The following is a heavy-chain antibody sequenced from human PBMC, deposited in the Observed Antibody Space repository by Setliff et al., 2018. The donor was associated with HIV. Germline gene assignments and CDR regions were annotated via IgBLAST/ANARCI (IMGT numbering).Heavy chain of an antibody. J-gene: IGHJ6*02. CDR1: GGTFSSYG. V-gene: IGHV1-69*05. D-gene: IGHD6-13*01. CDR3: ARVGQSSSYHYYGMDV. CDR2: IIPMFGTG. Sequence: SVKVSCKTSGGTFSSYGISWVRQAPGQGLEWMGGIIPMFGTGFYAQKFQGRVTITTDESRSTAYMELSSLSSEDTAVFYCARVGQSSSYHYYGMDVWGQGTTVTVSS.